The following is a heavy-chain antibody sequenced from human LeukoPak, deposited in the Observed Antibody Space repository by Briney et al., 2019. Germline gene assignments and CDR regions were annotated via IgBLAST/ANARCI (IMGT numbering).Heavy chain of an antibody. Sequence: PSETLSLTCTVSGGSISSSSYYWGWIRQPPGKGLEWIVSIYYSGSTYYNPSLKSRVTISVNTSKNQFSLKLSSVTAADTAVYYCARHVLNLRQWLVQNAFDIWGQGTMVTVSS. D-gene: IGHD6-19*01. CDR1: GGSISSSSYY. CDR2: IYYSGST. CDR3: ARHVLNLRQWLVQNAFDI. J-gene: IGHJ3*02. V-gene: IGHV4-39*01.